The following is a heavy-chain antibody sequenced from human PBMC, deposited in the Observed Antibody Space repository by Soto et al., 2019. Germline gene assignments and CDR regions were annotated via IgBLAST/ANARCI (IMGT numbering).Heavy chain of an antibody. CDR1: GFTFDDYA. CDR3: ANIRSGGTIDAFDI. CDR2: ISWNSGSI. V-gene: IGHV3-9*01. J-gene: IGHJ3*02. D-gene: IGHD2-15*01. Sequence: EVQLVESGGGLVPPGRSLRLSCAASGFTFDDYAMHWVRQAPGKGLEWVSGISWNSGSIGYADSVKGRFTISRDNAKNSLYLQMNSLRAEDTALYYCANIRSGGTIDAFDIWGQGTMVTVSS.